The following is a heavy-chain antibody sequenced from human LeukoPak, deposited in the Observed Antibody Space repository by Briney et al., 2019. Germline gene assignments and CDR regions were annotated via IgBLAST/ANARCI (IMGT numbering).Heavy chain of an antibody. CDR2: IKQDGGET. D-gene: IGHD4-11*01. J-gene: IGHJ4*02. Sequence: GGSLRLSCAASGFPFSSYWMAWVRQAPGKGLEWVASIKQDGGETFYVDSVKGRFTISRDNAKNSLYLQMNSLRDEDTAVYYCTREDHSNYNYWGQGTLVTVSS. CDR1: GFPFSSYW. CDR3: TREDHSNYNY. V-gene: IGHV3-7*01.